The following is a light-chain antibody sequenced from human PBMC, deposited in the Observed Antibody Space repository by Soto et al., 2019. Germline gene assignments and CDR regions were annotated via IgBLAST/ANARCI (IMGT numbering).Light chain of an antibody. V-gene: IGLV1-44*01. CDR2: NNN. CDR1: SSNIGGNT. J-gene: IGLJ1*01. CDR3: QSYDSSLSGSYV. Sequence: QSVLTQPPSASGTPGQRVTISCSGSSSNIGGNTVNWYQQLPGTAPKLLIYNNNQRPSGVPDRFSGSKSGTSASLATTGLQAEDEADYYCQSYDSSLSGSYVFGTGTKVTVL.